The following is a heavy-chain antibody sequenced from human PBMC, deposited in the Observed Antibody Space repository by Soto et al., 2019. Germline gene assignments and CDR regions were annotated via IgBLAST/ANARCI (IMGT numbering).Heavy chain of an antibody. CDR2: IYHSGSI. CDR3: ARVPGP. CDR1: GGSLSSGGYS. Sequence: SETLSLTCAVSGGSLSSGGYSWSWIRQPPGKGLEWIGYIYHSGSIYYNPSLKSRVTISVDRSKNQFSLKLSSVTAADTAVYYCARVPGPWGQGTLVTVS. J-gene: IGHJ5*02. D-gene: IGHD7-27*01. V-gene: IGHV4-30-2*01.